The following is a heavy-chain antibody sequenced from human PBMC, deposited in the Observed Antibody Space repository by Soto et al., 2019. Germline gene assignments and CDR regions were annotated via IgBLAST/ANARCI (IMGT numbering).Heavy chain of an antibody. V-gene: IGHV3-11*06. J-gene: IGHJ6*02. D-gene: IGHD5-12*01. Sequence: WGSLRLSCAASGFTFSDYYIIFIRHSPFKWLEYISYISSSSGSTNYADSVKGRFTISRDNAKNSLYLQMSSLRAEDTAVYYCARDRGGYDRLYYYHGMDVWGQGTTVTVSS. CDR3: ARDRGGYDRLYYYHGMDV. CDR2: ISSSSGST. CDR1: GFTFSDYY.